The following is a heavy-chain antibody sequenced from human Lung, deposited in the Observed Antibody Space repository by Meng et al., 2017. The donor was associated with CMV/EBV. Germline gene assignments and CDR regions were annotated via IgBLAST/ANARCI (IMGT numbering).Heavy chain of an antibody. CDR2: MNPNSGNT. J-gene: IGHJ6*02. V-gene: IGHV1-8*03. Sequence: ASVKASCKASGYTFTSYDINWVRQATGQGLEWMGWMNPNSGNTGYAQKSQGRVTITRNTSISTAYMLPSSLRSEDTAVYYCARSEAGYYYYGMDAWGQGTTVXVSS. CDR3: ARSEAGYYYYGMDA. D-gene: IGHD6-19*01. CDR1: GYTFTSYD.